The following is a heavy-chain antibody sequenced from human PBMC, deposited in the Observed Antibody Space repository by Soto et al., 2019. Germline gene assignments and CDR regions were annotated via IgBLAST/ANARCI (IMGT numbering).Heavy chain of an antibody. Sequence: SETLSLTCSVSGDSISSGDYYWSWIRQPPGKGLEWIGCIYYSGNTYYNPSLKRGFSISVDTSKNQFSLKLSSVTAADTAVYYCAAGGGLPRCYWGQGTLVIVCS. D-gene: IGHD4-17*01. CDR3: AAGGGLPRCY. CDR1: GDSISSGDYY. CDR2: IYYSGNT. J-gene: IGHJ4*02. V-gene: IGHV4-30-4*01.